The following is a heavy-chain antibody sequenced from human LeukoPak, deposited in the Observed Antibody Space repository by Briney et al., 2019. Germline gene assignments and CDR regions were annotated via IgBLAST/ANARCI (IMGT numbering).Heavy chain of an antibody. V-gene: IGHV4-59*01. J-gene: IGHJ3*02. D-gene: IGHD6-19*01. CDR3: ARAVAGTRGAFDI. CDR2: IYYSGGT. CDR1: GGSISSYY. Sequence: PSETLSLTCTVSGGSISSYYWTWIRQPPGKGLGLEWIGYIYYSGGTNYNPSLKSRVTISVDTSKNQFSLKLSSVTAADAAVYFCARAVAGTRGAFDIWGQGTMVTVSS.